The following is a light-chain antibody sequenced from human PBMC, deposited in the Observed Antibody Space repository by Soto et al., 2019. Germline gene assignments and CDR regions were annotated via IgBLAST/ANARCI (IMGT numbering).Light chain of an antibody. CDR1: SSNIGSNH. V-gene: IGLV1-47*01. Sequence: QSVLTQPPSTSGTPGQRVTISCSGSSSNIGSNHVYWYQQFPGMAPKLLMYRSDQRPTGVPDRFSGSKSGTSASLAISGLRYADEADYYCSARDDSLSGVVFGGGTKLTVL. CDR3: SARDDSLSGVV. J-gene: IGLJ2*01. CDR2: RSD.